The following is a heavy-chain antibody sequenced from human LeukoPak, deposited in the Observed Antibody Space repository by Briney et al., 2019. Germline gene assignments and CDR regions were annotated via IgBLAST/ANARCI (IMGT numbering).Heavy chain of an antibody. CDR3: ARLGVAGGYYYGMDV. Sequence: SETLSLTCTVSGGSISSGDYYWSWIRQPPGKGLEWIGYIYYSGSTYYNPSLKSRVTTSIDTFKNQFSLRLSSVTAADTAVYYCARLGVAGGYYYGMDVWGQGTTVTVSS. CDR1: GGSISSGDYY. D-gene: IGHD2-15*01. CDR2: IYYSGST. J-gene: IGHJ6*02. V-gene: IGHV4-30-4*01.